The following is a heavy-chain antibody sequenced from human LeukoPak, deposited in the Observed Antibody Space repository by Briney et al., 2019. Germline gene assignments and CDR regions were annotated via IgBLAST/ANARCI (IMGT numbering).Heavy chain of an antibody. CDR3: ARSSGWYYFDY. J-gene: IGHJ4*02. CDR2: INSDGSST. V-gene: IGHV3-74*01. CDR1: GFTFSSYW. Sequence: QSGGSLRLSCAASGFTFSSYWMHWVRQAPGKGLVWVSRINSDGSSTSYADSVKGRFTISRDNAKNTLYLQMNSLRAEDTAVYYCARSSGWYYFDYWGQGTLVTVSS. D-gene: IGHD6-19*01.